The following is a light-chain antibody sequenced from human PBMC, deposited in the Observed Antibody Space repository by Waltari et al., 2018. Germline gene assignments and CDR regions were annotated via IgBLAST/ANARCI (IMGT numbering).Light chain of an antibody. V-gene: IGKV1-9*01. CDR3: QQGNSFPYT. CDR2: AAS. Sequence: IQLTQSPSSLSASVGDRVTITCRASQDISSYLAWYQQEPGKAPKLLIYAASTLQSGVPSRFSGSGSGTDFTLTISSLQPEDFATYYCQQGNSFPYTFGQGTKLEI. J-gene: IGKJ2*01. CDR1: QDISSY.